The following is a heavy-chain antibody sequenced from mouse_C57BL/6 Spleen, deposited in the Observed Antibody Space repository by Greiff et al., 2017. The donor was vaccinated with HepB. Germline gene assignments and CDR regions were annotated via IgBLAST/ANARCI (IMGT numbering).Heavy chain of an antibody. D-gene: IGHD2-5*01. CDR3: ARSGYYSNLYYFDY. Sequence: VKLMESGAELVKPGASVKISCKASGYAFSSYWMNWVKQRPGKGLEWIGQIYPGDGDTNYNGKFKGKATLTADKSSSTAYMQLSSLTSEDSAVYFCARSGYYSNLYYFDYWGQGTTLTVSS. CDR2: IYPGDGDT. CDR1: GYAFSSYW. V-gene: IGHV1-80*01. J-gene: IGHJ2*01.